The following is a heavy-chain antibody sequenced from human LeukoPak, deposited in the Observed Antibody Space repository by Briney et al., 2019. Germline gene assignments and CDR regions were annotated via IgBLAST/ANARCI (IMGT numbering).Heavy chain of an antibody. CDR1: GGSFSGYY. Sequence: SETLSLTCAVYGGSFSGYYWSWIRQPPGKGLEWIGEINHSGSTNYNPSLKSRVTISVDTSKSQFSLKLSSVTAADTAVYYCARGRSSSSWYQVDYWGQGTLVTVSS. CDR2: INHSGST. CDR3: ARGRSSSSWYQVDY. D-gene: IGHD6-13*01. J-gene: IGHJ4*02. V-gene: IGHV4-34*01.